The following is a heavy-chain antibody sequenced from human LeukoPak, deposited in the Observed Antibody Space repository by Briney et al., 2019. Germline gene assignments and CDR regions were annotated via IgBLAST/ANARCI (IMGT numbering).Heavy chain of an antibody. CDR2: ISSSGGST. J-gene: IGHJ6*03. D-gene: IGHD4-11*01. V-gene: IGHV3-64*01. CDR1: RFTSGSYT. CDR3: ARGDYSNAYRRYYYMDV. Sequence: GGSLRLSCEASRFTSGSYTMHWVRQGPGKGLEYVSGISSSGGSTYYANSVKGRFTISRANSKNTLYLQMGSLRAEDMDVYYCARGDYSNAYRRYYYMDVWGKGTTVTVSS.